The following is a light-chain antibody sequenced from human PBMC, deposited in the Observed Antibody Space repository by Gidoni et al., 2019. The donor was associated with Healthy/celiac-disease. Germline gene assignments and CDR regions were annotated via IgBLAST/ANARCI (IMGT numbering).Light chain of an antibody. V-gene: IGKV1-39*01. CDR2: AAS. CDR1: QSISSY. J-gene: IGKJ2*04. Sequence: TITCRASQSISSYLNWYQQKPGKAPKLLIYAASSLQSGVPSRFSGSGSGTDFTLTISSLQPEDFATYYCQQSYSTPMCSFGQGTKLEIK. CDR3: QQSYSTPMCS.